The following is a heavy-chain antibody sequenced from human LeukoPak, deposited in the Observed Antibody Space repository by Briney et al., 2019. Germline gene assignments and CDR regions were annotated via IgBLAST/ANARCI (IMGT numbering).Heavy chain of an antibody. J-gene: IGHJ2*01. V-gene: IGHV1-46*01. D-gene: IGHD6-13*01. CDR3: AREREIAAAADQNWYFDL. Sequence: GASVKVSCKASGYTFTSYYMHWVRQAPGQGLEWMGIINPSGGSTSYAQKFQGRVTMTRDTSTSTVYMELSSLRSEDTAVYCCAREREIAAAADQNWYFDLWGRGTLVTVSS. CDR2: INPSGGST. CDR1: GYTFTSYY.